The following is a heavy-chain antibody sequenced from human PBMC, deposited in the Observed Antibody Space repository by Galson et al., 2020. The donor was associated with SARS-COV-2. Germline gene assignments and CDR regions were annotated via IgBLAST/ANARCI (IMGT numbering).Heavy chain of an antibody. CDR2: IYYSGNT. V-gene: IGHV4-39*01. Sequence: SETLSLTCTVSGGSITTTSEYWGWIRQPPGKGLEWIGSIYYSGNTYYNPSLISRVTISVVTSKNQFSLRLTSVTAADTAVYYCARLMVRGLSPDYWGQGTLVTVSS. CDR3: ARLMVRGLSPDY. CDR1: GGSITTTSEY. D-gene: IGHD3-10*01. J-gene: IGHJ4*02.